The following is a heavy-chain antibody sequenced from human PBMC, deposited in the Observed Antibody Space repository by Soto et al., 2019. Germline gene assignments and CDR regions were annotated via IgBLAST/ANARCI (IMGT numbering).Heavy chain of an antibody. J-gene: IGHJ4*02. CDR3: ASSGYLEGLLDY. V-gene: IGHV3-15*07. D-gene: IGHD3-22*01. CDR1: GFTFSNAW. CDR2: IKSKTDGGTT. Sequence: GGSLRLSCAASGFTFSNAWMNWVRQAPGKGLEWVGRIKSKTDGGTTDYAAPVKGRFTISRDDSKNTLYLQMNSLKTEDTAVYYCASSGYLEGLLDYWGQGTLVTVSS.